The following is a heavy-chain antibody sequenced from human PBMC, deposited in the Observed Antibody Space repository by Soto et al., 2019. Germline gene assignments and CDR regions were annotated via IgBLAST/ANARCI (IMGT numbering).Heavy chain of an antibody. CDR3: AKSGSSGWYGWFDP. V-gene: IGHV2-5*01. CDR2: IYWNDDK. J-gene: IGHJ5*02. CDR1: GFSLRTSGVG. Sequence: GSGHTLVNPTQTLTLTCIFSGFSLRTSGVGVGWIRQPPGKALEWLGFIYWNDDKRYSPSLKSRLTITKDTSKNQVVLTMTNMDPVDTATYYCAKSGSSGWYGWFDPWGQGTLVTVSS. D-gene: IGHD6-19*01.